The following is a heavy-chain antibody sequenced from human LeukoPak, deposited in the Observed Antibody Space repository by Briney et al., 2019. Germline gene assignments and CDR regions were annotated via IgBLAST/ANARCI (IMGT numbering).Heavy chain of an antibody. V-gene: IGHV3-49*04. CDR2: IRSKAYGGTT. Sequence: GRSLRLSCTASGFTFGDYAMSWVRQAPGKGLEWVGFIRSKAYGGTTEYAASVKGRFTTSRDDSKSIAYLQMNSLKTEDTAVYYCTRVYSSGWYRIIDYWGQGTLVTVSS. CDR3: TRVYSSGWYRIIDY. CDR1: GFTFGDYA. D-gene: IGHD6-19*01. J-gene: IGHJ4*02.